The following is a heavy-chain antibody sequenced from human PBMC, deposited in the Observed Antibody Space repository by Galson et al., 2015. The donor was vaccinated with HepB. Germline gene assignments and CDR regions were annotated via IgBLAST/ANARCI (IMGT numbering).Heavy chain of an antibody. V-gene: IGHV1-3*01. Sequence: SVKVSCKASGDTFINSAIYWVRQAPGHRPEWMGWINGGNGYTEYSQKFQGRVTITRDTPANTVYMKLSSLRSEDTTVYYCARWSPSGASDDALDVWGQGTTVTVSS. D-gene: IGHD1-26*01. CDR1: GDTFINSA. J-gene: IGHJ3*01. CDR3: ARWSPSGASDDALDV. CDR2: INGGNGYT.